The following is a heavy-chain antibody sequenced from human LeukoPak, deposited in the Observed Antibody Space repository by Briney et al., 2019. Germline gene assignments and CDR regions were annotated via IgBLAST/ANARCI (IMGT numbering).Heavy chain of an antibody. Sequence: GGSLRLSCAASGFIFSNYCMHWVRQAPGKGLEWVAVIWFDGSNQYHADAVKGRFTISRDNSKNTLYLQMSSLRAEDTALYYCARDDFAGDSSGYIDYWGQGTLVTVSS. V-gene: IGHV3-33*01. J-gene: IGHJ4*02. CDR1: GFIFSNYC. CDR2: IWFDGSNQ. CDR3: ARDDFAGDSSGYIDY. D-gene: IGHD3-22*01.